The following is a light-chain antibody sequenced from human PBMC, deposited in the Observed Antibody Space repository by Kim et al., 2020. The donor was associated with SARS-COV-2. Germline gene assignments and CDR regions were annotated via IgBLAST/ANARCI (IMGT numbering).Light chain of an antibody. CDR3: QQHTPSPPWT. J-gene: IGKJ1*01. Sequence: SPGENATPSCRPSQHIDSYLVCYQQRPRQPPPLLLYDASTRATGIPATFSGSGSATTFTLPIISLQHADFAASYCQQHTPSPPWTFGQGTKVDIK. CDR1: QHIDSY. CDR2: DAS. V-gene: IGKV3-11*01.